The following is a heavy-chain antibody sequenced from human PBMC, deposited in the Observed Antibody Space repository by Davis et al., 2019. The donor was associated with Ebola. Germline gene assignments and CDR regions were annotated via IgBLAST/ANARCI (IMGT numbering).Heavy chain of an antibody. Sequence: SLKISCAASGFTFVNYAMHWVRQAPGKGLEWVSGISWNSGSIGYADSVKGRFTISRDNAKNSLYLQMNSLRAEDTALYYCAKEYYYCYGMDVWGKGTTVTVSS. CDR3: AKEYYYCYGMDV. J-gene: IGHJ6*04. CDR1: GFTFVNYA. V-gene: IGHV3-9*01. CDR2: ISWNSGSI.